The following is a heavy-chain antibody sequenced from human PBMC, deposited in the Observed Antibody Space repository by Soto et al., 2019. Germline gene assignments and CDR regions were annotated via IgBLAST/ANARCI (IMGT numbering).Heavy chain of an antibody. CDR1: GGSISSGGYY. V-gene: IGHV4-31*03. J-gene: IGHJ5*02. CDR3: ERVVVGVAATLQENWFDP. Sequence: TLSLTCTVSGGSISSGGYYWSWIRQHPGKGLEWIGYIYYSGSTYYNPSLKSRVTISVDTSKNQFSLKLSSVTAADTAVYYCERVVVGVAATLQENWFDPWGQGTLVIV. CDR2: IYYSGST. D-gene: IGHD2-15*01.